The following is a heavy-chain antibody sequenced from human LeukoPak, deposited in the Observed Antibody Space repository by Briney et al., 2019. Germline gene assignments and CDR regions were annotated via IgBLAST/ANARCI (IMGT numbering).Heavy chain of an antibody. V-gene: IGHV3-30*02. CDR3: AKDGSEEGWFDP. D-gene: IGHD1-14*01. CDR1: GFTFSDFG. CDR2: IRNDGGSR. J-gene: IGHJ5*02. Sequence: PGGSLRLSCAASGFTFSDFGMHRVRQAPGRGLEWVAYIRNDGGSRVYADAVQGRFTISRDNSKNTLYLQMNSLRAEDTAVYYCAKDGSEEGWFDPWGQGTLVTVSS.